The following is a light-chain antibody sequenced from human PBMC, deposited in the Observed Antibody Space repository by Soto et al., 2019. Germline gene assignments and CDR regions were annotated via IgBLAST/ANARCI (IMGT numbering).Light chain of an antibody. V-gene: IGLV2-14*01. CDR2: EVN. J-gene: IGLJ1*01. Sequence: QSVLTQPASVSVSPGQSITFSFTLTISDIGVYNYVSWYQQHPGKAPKLMIYEVNNRPSGVSNRFSGSKSGNTASLTISGLQAGDEADYYCSSYTTSNTYVFGTGTKVTVL. CDR1: ISDIGVYNY. CDR3: SSYTTSNTYV.